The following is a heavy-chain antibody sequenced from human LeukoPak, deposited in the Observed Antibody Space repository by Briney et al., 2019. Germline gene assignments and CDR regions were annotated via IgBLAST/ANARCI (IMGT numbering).Heavy chain of an antibody. CDR1: GFTFSSYS. V-gene: IGHV3-48*01. D-gene: IGHD2-15*01. Sequence: GGSLRLSCAASGFTFSSYSMNWVRQAPGKGLEWVSYIDSSSDTIYYADSVKGQFTITRDNARRSLYLQMNSLRVEDTAVYYCARDPRNVGLAPWGQGTLVTVSS. CDR3: ARDPRNVGLAP. J-gene: IGHJ5*02. CDR2: IDSSSDTI.